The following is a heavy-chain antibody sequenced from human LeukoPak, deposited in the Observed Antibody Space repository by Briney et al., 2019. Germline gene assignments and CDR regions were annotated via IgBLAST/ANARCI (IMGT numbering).Heavy chain of an antibody. Sequence: SVKVSCKASGGTFSSYAISWVRQAPGQGLEWMGGITPVFGTADYAQKFQGRVTITADESTSTAYMELSSLRSEDTAVYYCARGRVPAATYNWFDPWGQGTLVTVSS. CDR3: ARGRVPAATYNWFDP. CDR1: GGTFSSYA. CDR2: ITPVFGTA. V-gene: IGHV1-69*01. D-gene: IGHD2-2*01. J-gene: IGHJ5*02.